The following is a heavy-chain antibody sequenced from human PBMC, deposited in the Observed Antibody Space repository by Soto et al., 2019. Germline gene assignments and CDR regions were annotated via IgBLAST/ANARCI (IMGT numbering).Heavy chain of an antibody. V-gene: IGHV3-49*03. Sequence: GGSLRLSCTASGFTFGDYAMSWFRQAPGKGLEWVGFIRSKAYGGTTEYAASVKGRFTISRDDSKSIAYLQMNSLKTEDTAVYYCTRYGRLRDSIGYTVGHFDYWGQGTLVTVSS. CDR1: GFTFGDYA. CDR3: TRYGRLRDSIGYTVGHFDY. CDR2: IRSKAYGGTT. D-gene: IGHD3-22*01. J-gene: IGHJ4*02.